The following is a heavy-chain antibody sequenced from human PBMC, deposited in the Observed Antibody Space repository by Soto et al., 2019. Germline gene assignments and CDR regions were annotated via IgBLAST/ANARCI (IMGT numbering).Heavy chain of an antibody. Sequence: ASVKVSCKASGYTFTVYYMHGVLQAAVQGLEWMGWINPNSGGTNYAQKFQGRVTMTRDTSISTAYMELSRLRSDDTAVYYCASLTYYDFWSGPFHYWGQGTLVTVSS. J-gene: IGHJ4*02. CDR1: GYTFTVYY. D-gene: IGHD3-3*01. CDR3: ASLTYYDFWSGPFHY. V-gene: IGHV1-2*02. CDR2: INPNSGGT.